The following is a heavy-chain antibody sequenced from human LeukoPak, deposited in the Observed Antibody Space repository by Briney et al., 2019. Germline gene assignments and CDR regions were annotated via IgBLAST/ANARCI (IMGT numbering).Heavy chain of an antibody. CDR2: IRYDGSNK. CDR3: AKTFTPVVGPHYFDY. CDR1: GFTFSSYG. Sequence: GGSLRLSCAASGFTFSSYGMHWVRQAPGKGREWVAFIRYDGSNKYYADSVKGRFTISRDNSKNTLYLQMNSLRAEDTAVYYCAKTFTPVVGPHYFDYWGQGTLVTVSS. J-gene: IGHJ4*02. V-gene: IGHV3-30*02. D-gene: IGHD1-26*01.